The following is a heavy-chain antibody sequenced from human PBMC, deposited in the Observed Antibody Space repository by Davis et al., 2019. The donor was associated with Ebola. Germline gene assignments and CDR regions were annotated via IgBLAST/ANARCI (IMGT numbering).Heavy chain of an antibody. Sequence: ASVKVSCKASGFTFSNYGFSWVRQAPGQGLEWMGNIISYNGNTKYAQKIQGRVTMTTDKSTSTLYLELRSLRSDDTAVYYYARAAAVGDTAFDYWGQGTLVTVSS. CDR3: ARAAAVGDTAFDY. V-gene: IGHV1-18*01. CDR2: IISYNGNT. J-gene: IGHJ4*02. CDR1: GFTFSNYG. D-gene: IGHD6-13*01.